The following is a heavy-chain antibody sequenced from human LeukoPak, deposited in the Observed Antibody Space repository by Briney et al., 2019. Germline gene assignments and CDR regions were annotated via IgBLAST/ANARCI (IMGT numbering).Heavy chain of an antibody. CDR3: ATASLYFDN. V-gene: IGHV3-11*04. J-gene: IGHJ4*02. Sequence: GGSLRLSCAASGFTVSSNYMSWVRQAPGKGLEWVSYISSGGNTIKYADSVKGRFTISRDNARNSLYLQINSLRAEDTAVYYCATASLYFDNWGQGTLVTVSS. CDR2: ISSGGNTI. CDR1: GFTVSSNY.